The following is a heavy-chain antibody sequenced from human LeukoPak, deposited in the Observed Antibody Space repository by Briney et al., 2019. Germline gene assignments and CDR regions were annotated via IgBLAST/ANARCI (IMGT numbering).Heavy chain of an antibody. Sequence: GESLKISCKGSGYSFTNYWIGWVRQMPGKGLEWMGIIYPDDSNTRYSPSFQGQVTFSADKSINTAYLQWSSLKASDTAIYYCARLGEDLAVGVAGYWFDPWGQGTLVTVSS. CDR2: IYPDDSNT. CDR1: GYSFTNYW. V-gene: IGHV5-51*01. D-gene: IGHD2-15*01. CDR3: ARLGEDLAVGVAGYWFDP. J-gene: IGHJ5*02.